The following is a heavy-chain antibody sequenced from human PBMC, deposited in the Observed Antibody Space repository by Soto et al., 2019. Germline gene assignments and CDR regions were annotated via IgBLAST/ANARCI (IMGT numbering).Heavy chain of an antibody. V-gene: IGHV6-1*01. J-gene: IGHJ6*02. CDR2: TYYRSKWNY. CDR3: VRQPLANLALYGMDV. CDR1: GDSVSANNAA. Sequence: SQTLSLTCAISGDSVSANNAAWNWIRQSPSRGLEWLGRTYYRSKWNYDYAESVKSRLTITPDTSNNQFSLQLNSVTPEDAAVYYCVRQPLANLALYGMDVWGHGTTVTVSS. D-gene: IGHD6-6*01.